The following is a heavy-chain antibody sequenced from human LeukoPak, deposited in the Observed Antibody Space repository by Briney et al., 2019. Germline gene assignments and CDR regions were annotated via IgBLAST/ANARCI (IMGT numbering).Heavy chain of an antibody. CDR1: GYTFTGYY. CDR2: INPNSGGT. Sequence: ASVKVSCKASGYTFTGYYMHWVRQAPGQGLEWMGWINPNSGGTSYAQNSQGRVTMTRDTSISTAYMELSRLRADDTAVYYCARDSVGGYNMYYFDYWGQGTLVTVSS. CDR3: ARDSVGGYNMYYFDY. V-gene: IGHV1-2*02. D-gene: IGHD5-24*01. J-gene: IGHJ4*02.